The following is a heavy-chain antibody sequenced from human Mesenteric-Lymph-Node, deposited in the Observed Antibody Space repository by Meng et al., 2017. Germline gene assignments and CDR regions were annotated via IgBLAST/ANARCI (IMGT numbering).Heavy chain of an antibody. CDR2: INPSGGST. Sequence: ASVKVSCKASGYTFTSYYMHWVRQAPGQGLEWMGIINPSGGSTSYAQKFQGRVTMTRDTSTSTVYMELSSLRSEDTAVYYCARGDHPGAQYCSGGSCYSGVDYWGQGTLVTVSS. V-gene: IGHV1-46*01. CDR1: GYTFTSYY. D-gene: IGHD2-15*01. J-gene: IGHJ4*02. CDR3: ARGDHPGAQYCSGGSCYSGVDY.